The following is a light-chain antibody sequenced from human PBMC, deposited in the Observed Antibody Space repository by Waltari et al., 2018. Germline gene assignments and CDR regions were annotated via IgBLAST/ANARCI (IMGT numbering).Light chain of an antibody. CDR3: CSFTSRSTWV. CDR1: SSDVGGNNY. CDR2: DVS. Sequence: QSALTQPASVSGSPGQSITISGTGTSSDVGGNNYVSWYQQHPGKVPKLLIFDVSNRPSGVSNRFSRSKSGNTASLTISGLQAEDESDYYCCSFTSRSTWVFGGGTKLTVL. V-gene: IGLV2-14*01. J-gene: IGLJ3*02.